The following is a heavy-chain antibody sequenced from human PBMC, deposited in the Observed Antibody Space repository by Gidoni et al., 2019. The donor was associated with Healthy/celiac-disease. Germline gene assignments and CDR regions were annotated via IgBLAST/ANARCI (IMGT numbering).Heavy chain of an antibody. CDR2: IWYDGSNK. D-gene: IGHD6-19*01. CDR3: ARDVGYSSGWYRVDY. Sequence: QVQLVESGGGVVQPGRSLRLSCAAPGFTFSSYGMHWVRQAPGRGLEWVAVIWYDGSNKYYADSVKGRFTISRDNSKNTLYLQMNSLRAEDTAVYYCARDVGYSSGWYRVDYWGQGTLVTVSS. CDR1: GFTFSSYG. V-gene: IGHV3-33*01. J-gene: IGHJ4*02.